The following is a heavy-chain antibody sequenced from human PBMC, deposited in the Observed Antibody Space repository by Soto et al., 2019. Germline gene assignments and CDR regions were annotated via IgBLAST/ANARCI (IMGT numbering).Heavy chain of an antibody. J-gene: IGHJ3*02. V-gene: IGHV3-48*02. CDR1: GFTFSSYS. D-gene: IGHD5-12*01. CDR3: ARARGYSGYESSDAFDI. Sequence: GPLRLSCAAPGFTFSSYSMNWVRQGPGKGLEWVSYISSISSTRYYADSVKGRFTISRDNAKNSLYLQMNSLRDEDTAVYYCARARGYSGYESSDAFDIWGQGTMVTV. CDR2: ISSISSTR.